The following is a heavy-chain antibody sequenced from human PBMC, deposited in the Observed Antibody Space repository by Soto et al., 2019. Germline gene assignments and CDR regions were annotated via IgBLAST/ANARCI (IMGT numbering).Heavy chain of an antibody. J-gene: IGHJ3*02. V-gene: IGHV3-53*02. CDR2: IYSGGST. Sequence: EVQLVETGGGLIQPGGSLRLSCAASGFTVSSNYMSWVRQAPGKGLEWVSVIYSGGSTYYADSLKGRFTISRDNSKNTLYLQMNSLRAEDTAVYYCARANMITFGGVIVIPDAFDIWGQGTMVTVSS. CDR1: GFTVSSNY. D-gene: IGHD3-16*02. CDR3: ARANMITFGGVIVIPDAFDI.